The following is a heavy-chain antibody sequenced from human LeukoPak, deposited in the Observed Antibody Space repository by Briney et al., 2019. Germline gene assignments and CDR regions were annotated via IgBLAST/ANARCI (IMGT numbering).Heavy chain of an antibody. CDR2: TIPILGIA. V-gene: IGHV1-69*04. Sequence: SVKVSCKAPGDTFGSYAISWVRQAHGQGLEWMGRTIPILGIAKHAQKFEGRLTITADTSTSTAYMELTNLRSDDTAVYYCASQFLLPFDYWGRGTLVTVSS. D-gene: IGHD3-22*01. J-gene: IGHJ4*02. CDR3: ASQFLLPFDY. CDR1: GDTFGSYA.